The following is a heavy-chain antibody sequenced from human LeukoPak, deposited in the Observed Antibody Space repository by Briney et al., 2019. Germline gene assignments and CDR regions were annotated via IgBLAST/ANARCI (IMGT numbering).Heavy chain of an antibody. V-gene: IGHV4-4*07. J-gene: IGHJ4*02. CDR1: GGSISSYY. Sequence: SETLSLTCTVPGGSISSYYWSWIRQPAGKGLEWIGRIYTSGSTNYNPSLKSRVTMSVDTSKNQFSLKLSSVTAADTAVYYCARESIAAAGTPEIDYWGQGTLVTVSS. CDR2: IYTSGST. D-gene: IGHD6-13*01. CDR3: ARESIAAAGTPEIDY.